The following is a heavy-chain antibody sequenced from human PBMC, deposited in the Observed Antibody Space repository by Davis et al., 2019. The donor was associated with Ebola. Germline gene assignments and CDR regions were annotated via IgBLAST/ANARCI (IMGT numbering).Heavy chain of an antibody. D-gene: IGHD3-3*01. CDR1: GGSISSYY. CDR2: IYYSGST. Sequence: GSLRLSCTVSGGSISSYYWSWIRQPPGKGLEWIGYIYYSGSTNYNPSLKSRVTISVDTSKNQFSLKLSSVTAADTAVYYCARARFLEWGPDYWGQGTLVTVSS. J-gene: IGHJ4*02. CDR3: ARARFLEWGPDY. V-gene: IGHV4-59*01.